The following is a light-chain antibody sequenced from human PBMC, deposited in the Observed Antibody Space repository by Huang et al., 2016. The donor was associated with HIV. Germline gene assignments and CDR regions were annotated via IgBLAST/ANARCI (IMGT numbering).Light chain of an antibody. CDR2: VWS. J-gene: IGKJ2*01. Sequence: DIQMTKSPSSLPASVGDRVTLTCRTSQDIGSHLNWYQQRPGRAPKLLIYVWSTLQSGGPSRFSGGGSGTDFTLTISNRQPEDFATYFCQHSYVSLGYTVGQGTKLEI. CDR3: QHSYVSLGYT. CDR1: QDIGSH. V-gene: IGKV1-39*01.